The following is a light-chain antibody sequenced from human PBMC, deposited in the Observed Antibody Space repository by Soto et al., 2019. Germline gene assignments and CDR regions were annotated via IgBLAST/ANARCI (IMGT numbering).Light chain of an antibody. CDR2: AAS. J-gene: IGKJ4*02. CDR1: QSISNY. CDR3: QQSYHTLPLT. Sequence: DTQMTQSPSSLSASVGDRVTITCRSSQSISNYVNWYQQRPGKAPKLLIYAASTLHSGVPSRFSGSGSGRDFTLTISSLHPADFATYYCQQSYHTLPLTFGGGTKVEV. V-gene: IGKV1-39*01.